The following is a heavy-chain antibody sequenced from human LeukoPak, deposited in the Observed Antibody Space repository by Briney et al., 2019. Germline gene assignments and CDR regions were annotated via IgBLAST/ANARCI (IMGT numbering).Heavy chain of an antibody. V-gene: IGHV3-23*01. J-gene: IGHJ4*02. CDR1: GFTLSNYA. CDR2: ISGSGGET. Sequence: GGSLRLSCAASGFTLSNYAMSWVRQAPGKGLEWVSAISGSGGETYYAESVKGRFTISRDNSKNTLYMQMNSLRAEDTALYYCAKENPHNDYWGQGTLVTVSS. CDR3: AKENPHNDY.